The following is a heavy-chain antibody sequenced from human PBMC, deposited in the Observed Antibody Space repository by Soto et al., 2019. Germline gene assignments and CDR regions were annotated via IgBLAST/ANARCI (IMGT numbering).Heavy chain of an antibody. CDR2: VYYTGSS. Sequence: SETLSLTCTVSGGSISSYYWGWIRQSPGKGLEWIGSVYYTGSSYYKPSLKSRVTISIDTSKNQFSLKVYSVTAADTAVYFCARGPNGGNIYYFDYWGQGTLVTVSS. CDR1: GGSISSYY. CDR3: ARGPNGGNIYYFDY. D-gene: IGHD2-15*01. J-gene: IGHJ4*02. V-gene: IGHV4-39*02.